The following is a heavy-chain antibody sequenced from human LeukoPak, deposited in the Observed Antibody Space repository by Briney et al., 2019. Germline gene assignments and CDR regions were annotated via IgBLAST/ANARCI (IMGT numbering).Heavy chain of an antibody. CDR2: ISGSGGST. D-gene: IGHD6-13*01. CDR1: GFTFSRYW. Sequence: AGGSLRLSCAASGFTFSRYWMSWVRQAPGKGLEWVSGISGSGGSTSYADSVKGRFTISRDNSKNTLYLQMNSLRVEDTAVYYCAKHEIAAAIDYWGQGTLVTVSS. J-gene: IGHJ4*02. V-gene: IGHV3-23*01. CDR3: AKHEIAAAIDY.